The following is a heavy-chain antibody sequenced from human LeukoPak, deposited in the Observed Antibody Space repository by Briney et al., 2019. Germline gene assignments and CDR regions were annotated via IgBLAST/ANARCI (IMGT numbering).Heavy chain of an antibody. CDR2: IYGSGST. V-gene: IGHV4-30-4*01. J-gene: IGHJ3*02. CDR3: ARDCSGGSCYGAFDI. Sequence: SETLSLTCTVSGASIRSGAYYWSWIRQPPGKGLEWIGYIYGSGSTYYNPSLKSRITISVDTSENRFSLKLSSVTATDTAVYYCARDCSGGSCYGAFDIWGQGTMVTVSS. CDR1: GASIRSGAYY. D-gene: IGHD2-15*01.